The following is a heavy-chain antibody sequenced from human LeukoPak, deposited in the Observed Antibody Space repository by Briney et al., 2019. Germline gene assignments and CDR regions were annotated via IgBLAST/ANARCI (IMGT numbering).Heavy chain of an antibody. CDR2: ISAYNGNT. J-gene: IGHJ3*02. CDR1: GYTFTSYG. D-gene: IGHD3-22*01. Sequence: ASVKVSCKASGYTFTSYGISWVRQAPGQGLEWMGWISAYNGNTNYAQKLQGRVTMTTDTSTSTAYMELRSLRSDDTAVYYCARVRVDYDSSGYLPLDAFDIWGQGTMVTVSS. CDR3: ARVRVDYDSSGYLPLDAFDI. V-gene: IGHV1-18*01.